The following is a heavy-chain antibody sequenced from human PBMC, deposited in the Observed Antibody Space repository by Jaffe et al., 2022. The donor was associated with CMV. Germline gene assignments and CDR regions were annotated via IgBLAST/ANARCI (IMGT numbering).Heavy chain of an antibody. Sequence: QVQLQESGPGLVKPSETLSLTCTVSGGSISSYYWSWIRQPPGKGLEWIGYIYYSGSTNYNPSLKSRVTISVDTSKNQFSLKLSSVTAADTAVYYCAATMYYDYVWGSYRAFDYWGQGTLVTVSS. D-gene: IGHD3-16*02. CDR3: AATMYYDYVWGSYRAFDY. V-gene: IGHV4-59*08. CDR2: IYYSGST. CDR1: GGSISSYY. J-gene: IGHJ4*02.